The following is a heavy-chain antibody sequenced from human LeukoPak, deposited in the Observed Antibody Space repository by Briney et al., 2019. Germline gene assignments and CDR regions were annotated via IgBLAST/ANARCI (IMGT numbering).Heavy chain of an antibody. J-gene: IGHJ1*01. CDR2: ISSGSTYI. CDR1: GFTFSNFI. Sequence: GGSLRLSCAASGFTFSNFIMNWVRQAPGKGLEWVSSISSGSTYIYYADSVKGRFTISRDNANDSLYLQMNSLRAEDTAVYYCARGYSSGFYQVAEYFQQWGQGTLVTVSS. D-gene: IGHD6-19*01. V-gene: IGHV3-21*01. CDR3: ARGYSSGFYQVAEYFQQ.